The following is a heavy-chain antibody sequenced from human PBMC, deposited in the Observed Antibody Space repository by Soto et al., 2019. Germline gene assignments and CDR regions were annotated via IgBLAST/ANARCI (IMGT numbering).Heavy chain of an antibody. Sequence: QIQLVQSGAEVKKPGASVKVSFKASGYIFTSQGISWVRQAPGQGLEWMGWISTYNGNPNYAQKLQGRVNMTTNTSTTTAFLELRSLTSDDTAGYDGERGRTRALDYWGQGTPVIVSS. D-gene: IGHD1-7*01. CDR2: ISTYNGNP. J-gene: IGHJ4*02. CDR1: GYIFTSQG. CDR3: ERGRTRALDY. V-gene: IGHV1-18*01.